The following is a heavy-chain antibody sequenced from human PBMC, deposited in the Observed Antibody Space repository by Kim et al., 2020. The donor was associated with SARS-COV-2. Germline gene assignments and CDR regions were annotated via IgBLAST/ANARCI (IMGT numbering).Heavy chain of an antibody. CDR2: IYYSGST. J-gene: IGHJ4*02. CDR1: GGSISSSSYY. V-gene: IGHV4-39*01. D-gene: IGHD6-19*01. Sequence: SETLSLTCTVSGGSISSSSYYWGWIRQPPGKGLEWIGSIYYSGSTYYNPSLKSRVTISVDTSKNQFSLKLSSVTAADTAVYYCARHAEYSSGFDYWGQGTLVTVSS. CDR3: ARHAEYSSGFDY.